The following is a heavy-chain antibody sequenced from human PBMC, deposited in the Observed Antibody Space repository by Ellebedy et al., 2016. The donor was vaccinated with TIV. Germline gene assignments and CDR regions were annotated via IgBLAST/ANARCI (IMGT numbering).Heavy chain of an antibody. CDR2: IYHSGST. Sequence: SETLSLTXTVSGYSISSGYYWGWIRQPPGKGLEWIGSIYHSGSTYYNPSLKSRVTISVDTSKNQFSLKLSSVTAADTAVYYCARRDYYYGMDVWGQGTTVTVSS. V-gene: IGHV4-38-2*02. J-gene: IGHJ6*02. CDR1: GYSISSGYY. CDR3: ARRDYYYGMDV.